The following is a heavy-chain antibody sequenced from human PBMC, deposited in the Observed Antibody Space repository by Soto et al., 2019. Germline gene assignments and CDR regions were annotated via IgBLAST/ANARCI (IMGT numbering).Heavy chain of an antibody. J-gene: IGHJ3*02. D-gene: IGHD2-21*02. CDR3: AAHLYCGNDCYQAAYDT. Sequence: EQLVESGGGVVQPGKSLRLTCAGSGFTFSLFAMHWVRQAPGKGLEWVTVISYDGSNIYYKDSVTGRFTISRDNSRSTVFLQMYNLRPEDTAVYYCAAHLYCGNDCYQAAYDTWGRGTLVTVSA. V-gene: IGHV3-30-3*01. CDR2: ISYDGSNI. CDR1: GFTFSLFA.